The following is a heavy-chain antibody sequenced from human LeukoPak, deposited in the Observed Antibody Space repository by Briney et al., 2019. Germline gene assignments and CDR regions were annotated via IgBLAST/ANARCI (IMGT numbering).Heavy chain of an antibody. CDR3: ARERIATTGTGRYFDY. CDR1: GGSVSSGSYY. CDR2: IYYSGST. D-gene: IGHD6-13*01. V-gene: IGHV4-61*01. J-gene: IGHJ4*02. Sequence: SETLSLTCTVSGGSVSSGSYYWSWIRQPPGKGLEWIGYIYYSGSTNYNPSLKSRVTISVDTSKNQFSLKLSSVTAADTAVYYCARERIATTGTGRYFDYWGQGTLVTVSS.